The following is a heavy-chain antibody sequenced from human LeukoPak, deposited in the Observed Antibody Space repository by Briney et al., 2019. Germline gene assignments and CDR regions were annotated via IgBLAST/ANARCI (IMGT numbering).Heavy chain of an antibody. D-gene: IGHD2-15*01. V-gene: IGHV1-18*01. CDR2: ISAYNGNT. J-gene: IGHJ4*02. CDR1: GYTFTSYG. Sequence: ASVKVSCKASGYTFTSYGISWVRQAPGQGLEWMGWISAYNGNTNYAQKLQGRVTMTTDTSTSTAYMELSRLRSDDTAVYYCARAPYCSGGSCLYDYWGQGTLVTVSS. CDR3: ARAPYCSGGSCLYDY.